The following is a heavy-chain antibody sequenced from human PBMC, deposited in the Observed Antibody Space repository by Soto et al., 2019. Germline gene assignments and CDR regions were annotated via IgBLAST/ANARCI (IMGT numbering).Heavy chain of an antibody. CDR1: GFTFSSYA. V-gene: IGHV3-30-3*01. J-gene: IGHJ4*02. CDR3: GRDRRFGNGYNLGFDY. CDR2: ISFDGSNK. Sequence: QVQLVESGGGVVQPGRSLRLSCAASGFTFSSYAMHWVRQAPGKGLEWVAVISFDGSNKYYGDSVKDRFTISRDNSKNTLYVQMNSLRAEDTAVYYCGRDRRFGNGYNLGFDYWGQGTLVTVSS. D-gene: IGHD5-12*01.